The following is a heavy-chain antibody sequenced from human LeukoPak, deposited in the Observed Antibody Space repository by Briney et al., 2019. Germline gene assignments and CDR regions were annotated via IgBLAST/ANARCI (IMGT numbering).Heavy chain of an antibody. D-gene: IGHD5-18*01. J-gene: IGHJ4*02. CDR2: IWYDGNNK. CDR1: GFTFSSYG. CDR3: AKDWGYTTMVSYYFDY. V-gene: IGHV3-33*06. Sequence: PGWSLRLSCAASGFTFSSYGMHWVRQAPGKGLEWVAVIWYDGNNKYYADSVKGRFTISRDNSKNTLYLQMNSLRAEDTAVYYCAKDWGYTTMVSYYFDYWGQGTLVTVSS.